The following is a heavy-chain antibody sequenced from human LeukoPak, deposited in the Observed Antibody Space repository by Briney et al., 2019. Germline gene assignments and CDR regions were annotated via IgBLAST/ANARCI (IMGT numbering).Heavy chain of an antibody. D-gene: IGHD6-13*01. J-gene: IGHJ4*02. Sequence: SETLSLTCAVSGDSITVYNWSWIWDTPREGLGCVGHIYYSGRTNYNPSPKSRVTISVDTSKNQFSLKLSSVTASDTAVYYCARDLDSSSGYDYWGQGTLVTVSS. CDR3: ARDLDSSSGYDY. V-gene: IGHV4-59*01. CDR2: IYYSGRT. CDR1: GDSITVYN.